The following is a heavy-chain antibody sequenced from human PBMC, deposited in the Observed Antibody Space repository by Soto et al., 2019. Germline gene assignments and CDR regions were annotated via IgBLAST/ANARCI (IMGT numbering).Heavy chain of an antibody. J-gene: IGHJ4*02. Sequence: GESLKISFKSSAYSFTHYWISWGRQMPGKGLEWRGRIDGSDSYTHYSPSFQGHVTISADKSISTAYLQWRSLKASDTAMYYCAIVAVVAATGFDSWGQGTLVTVSS. CDR3: AIVAVVAATGFDS. V-gene: IGHV5-10-1*01. CDR2: IDGSDSYT. D-gene: IGHD2-15*01. CDR1: AYSFTHYW.